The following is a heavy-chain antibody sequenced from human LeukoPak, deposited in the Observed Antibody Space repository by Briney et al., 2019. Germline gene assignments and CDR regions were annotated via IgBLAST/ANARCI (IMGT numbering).Heavy chain of an antibody. V-gene: IGHV4-34*01. CDR1: GGSFSGYY. CDR2: INHSGST. J-gene: IGHJ2*01. CDR3: ARGGRSLAAAQFDL. Sequence: SETLSLTCAVYGGSFSGYYWRWIRQPQGKGREWSGEINHSGSTNYNPSLKRGVTISVDTSKNQFSLKLSSVTAADTAVYYCARGGRSLAAAQFDLWGRGTLVTVSS. D-gene: IGHD2-15*01.